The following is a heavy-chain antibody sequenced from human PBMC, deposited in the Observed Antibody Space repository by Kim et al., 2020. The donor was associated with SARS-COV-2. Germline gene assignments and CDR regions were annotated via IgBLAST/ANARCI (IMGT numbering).Heavy chain of an antibody. V-gene: IGHV3-72*01. J-gene: IGHJ4*02. CDR3: VRSHWSGARCYGDY. Sequence: ASVKGRFTISRDDSKNALYLQMDSLKTEDTAVYFCVRSHWSGARCYGDYWGQGTLVTVSS. D-gene: IGHD2-15*01.